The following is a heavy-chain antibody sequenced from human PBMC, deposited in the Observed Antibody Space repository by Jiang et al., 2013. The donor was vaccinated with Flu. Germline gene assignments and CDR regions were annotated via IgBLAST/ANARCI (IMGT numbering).Heavy chain of an antibody. CDR3: ARQISWELRGFDY. Sequence: GSGLVKPSETLSLTCTVSGGSISSYYWSWIRQPPGKGLEWIGYVYYSGSTDYNPSLKSRVTMSLDTSKNQFSLKVRSVTAADTAVYYCARQISWELRGFDYWGQGPWSPS. D-gene: IGHD1-26*01. CDR1: GGSISSYY. V-gene: IGHV4-59*08. J-gene: IGHJ4*02. CDR2: VYYSGST.